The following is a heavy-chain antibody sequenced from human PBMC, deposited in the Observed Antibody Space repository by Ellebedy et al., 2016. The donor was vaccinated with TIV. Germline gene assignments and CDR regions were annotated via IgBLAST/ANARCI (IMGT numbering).Heavy chain of an antibody. CDR1: GFTFITYA. J-gene: IGHJ6*02. Sequence: PGGSLRLSCAASGFTFITYAMNWVRQAPGKGLEWVSGISDGGNTYYADSVKGRFTISRDNSKNTLSLQMNSLRAEDTAIYYCAKVLSTVTFYWYGMDVWGQGTTVTVSS. D-gene: IGHD4-17*01. CDR2: ISDGGNT. V-gene: IGHV3-23*01. CDR3: AKVLSTVTFYWYGMDV.